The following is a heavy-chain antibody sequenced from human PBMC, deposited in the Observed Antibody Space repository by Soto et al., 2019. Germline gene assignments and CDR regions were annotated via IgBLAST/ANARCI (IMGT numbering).Heavy chain of an antibody. Sequence: PGVSLXLSFAASEFTFSSDSMSWVRQAPGKGLEWVSAISGSGGSTYYADSVKGRFTISRDNSKNTLYLQMNSLRAEDTAVYYCAKDDSSGWSEPPYYYYGMDVWGQGTTVTVSS. CDR3: AKDDSSGWSEPPYYYYGMDV. V-gene: IGHV3-23*01. CDR1: EFTFSSDS. CDR2: ISGSGGST. J-gene: IGHJ6*02. D-gene: IGHD6-19*01.